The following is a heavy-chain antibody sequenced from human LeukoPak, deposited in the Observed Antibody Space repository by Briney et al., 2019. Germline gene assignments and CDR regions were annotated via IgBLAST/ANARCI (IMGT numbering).Heavy chain of an antibody. CDR3: AKLLVGATGPFDY. J-gene: IGHJ4*02. CDR1: GFTFSSYS. V-gene: IGHV3-23*01. Sequence: TGGSLRLSCAASGFTFSSYSMNWVRQAPGKGLEWVSAISGSGGSTYYADSVKGRFTISRDNSKNTLYLQMNSLRAEDTAVYYCAKLLVGATGPFDYWGQGTLVTVSS. CDR2: ISGSGGST. D-gene: IGHD1-26*01.